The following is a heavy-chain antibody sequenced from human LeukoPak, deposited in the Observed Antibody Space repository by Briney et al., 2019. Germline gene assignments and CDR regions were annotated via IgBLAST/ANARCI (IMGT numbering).Heavy chain of an antibody. Sequence: QAGGSLRLSCATSGFTFRSFWMSWVRQAPGKGLEWVANINQDGSEKYYVDSVKGRFTISRDNAKNSLYLQMSNLRAEDTAVYFCARGGGLDVRGQGATVTVSS. CDR3: ARGGGLDV. CDR1: GFTFRSFW. D-gene: IGHD3-16*01. CDR2: INQDGSEK. V-gene: IGHV3-7*03. J-gene: IGHJ6*02.